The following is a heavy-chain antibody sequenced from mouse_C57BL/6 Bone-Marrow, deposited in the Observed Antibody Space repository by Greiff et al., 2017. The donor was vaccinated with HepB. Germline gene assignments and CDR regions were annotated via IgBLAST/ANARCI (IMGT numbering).Heavy chain of an antibody. CDR1: GFNIKDDY. Sequence: EVQLQESGAELVRPGASVKLSCTASGFNIKDDYMHWVKQRPEQGLEWIGWIDPENGDTEYASKFQGKAPITADPSSNTAYLQLSSLTSEDTAVYYCTPHYYGSSYGAMDYWGQGTSVTVSS. V-gene: IGHV14-4*01. CDR2: IDPENGDT. D-gene: IGHD1-1*01. J-gene: IGHJ4*01. CDR3: TPHYYGSSYGAMDY.